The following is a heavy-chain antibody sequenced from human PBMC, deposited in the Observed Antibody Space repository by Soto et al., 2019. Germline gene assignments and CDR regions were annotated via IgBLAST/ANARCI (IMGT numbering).Heavy chain of an antibody. J-gene: IGHJ3*01. D-gene: IGHD4-17*01. V-gene: IGHV3-13*01. CDR1: GFTFSNYD. CDR2: IGSAGNI. Sequence: EVQLVESGGDLVQPGGSLKLSCAASGFTFSNYDMHWVRQSERKGLEWVSAIGSAGNIYYSGFVKGRFTISRENAMNSFYLQMNSLTAENTALDYCASTGQYGDYVDGLDVWGQGTLVTVSS. CDR3: ASTGQYGDYVDGLDV.